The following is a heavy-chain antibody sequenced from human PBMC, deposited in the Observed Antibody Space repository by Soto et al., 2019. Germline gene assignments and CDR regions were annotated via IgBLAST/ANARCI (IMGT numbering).Heavy chain of an antibody. D-gene: IGHD3-9*01. CDR2: ISSSSSYI. V-gene: IGHV3-21*01. CDR3: ARALQGRYFDWLFFGY. J-gene: IGHJ4*02. Sequence: GGSLRLSCAASGFTFSSYSMNWVRQAPGKGLEWVSSISSSSSYIYYADSVKGRFTISRDNAKNSLYLQMNSLRAEDTAVYYCARALQGRYFDWLFFGYWGQGPLATAS. CDR1: GFTFSSYS.